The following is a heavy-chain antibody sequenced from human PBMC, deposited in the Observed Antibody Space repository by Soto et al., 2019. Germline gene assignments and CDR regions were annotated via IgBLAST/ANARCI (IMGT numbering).Heavy chain of an antibody. CDR3: AREQEALDS. J-gene: IGHJ5*01. CDR2: ISYDGSNK. V-gene: IGHV3-30-3*01. Sequence: GGSLRLSCAASGLTFCSYAMHWVRQAPGKGLEWVAVISYDGSNKYYADSVKGRFTISRDNSKNTLYLQMNSLRAEDTAVYYCAREQEALDSWGQGTLVTVSS. CDR1: GLTFCSYA.